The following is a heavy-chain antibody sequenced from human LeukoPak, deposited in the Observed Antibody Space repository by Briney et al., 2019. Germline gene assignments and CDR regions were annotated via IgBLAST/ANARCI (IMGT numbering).Heavy chain of an antibody. Sequence: SVKVSCKASGGTFSSYAISWVRQAPGQGLEWTGGIFPIFGTANYAQKFQGRVTITADESTSTAYMELSSLRSEDTAVYYCARAAPYYYDSSGYSFYFDYWGQGTLVTVSS. J-gene: IGHJ4*02. V-gene: IGHV1-69*13. CDR2: IFPIFGTA. D-gene: IGHD3-22*01. CDR3: ARAAPYYYDSSGYSFYFDY. CDR1: GGTFSSYA.